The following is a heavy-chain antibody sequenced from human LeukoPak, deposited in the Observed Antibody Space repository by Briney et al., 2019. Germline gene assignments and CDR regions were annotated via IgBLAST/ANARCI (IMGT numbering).Heavy chain of an antibody. D-gene: IGHD6-6*01. CDR2: ISGSGGST. J-gene: IGHJ4*02. V-gene: IGHV3-23*01. Sequence: PGGSPRLSCAASTFAFSSYAMTWVRQAPGKGLEWVSAISGSGGSTYYADSVKGRFTISRDNSKNTLYLQMNSLRAEDTAVYYCAKDQTRGSSSPPSGFDYWGQGTLVTVSS. CDR1: TFAFSSYA. CDR3: AKDQTRGSSSPPSGFDY.